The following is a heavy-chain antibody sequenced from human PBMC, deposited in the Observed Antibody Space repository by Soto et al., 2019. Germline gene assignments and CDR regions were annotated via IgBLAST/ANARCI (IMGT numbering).Heavy chain of an antibody. CDR2: ISYDGSNK. CDR3: ARSGEVIAASGKDY. Sequence: SLRLSCAASGFTFSGYAMHWVRQAPGKGLEWVAVISYDGSNKYYADSVKGRFTISRDNSKNTLYLQMNSLRAEDTAVFYCARSGEVIAASGKDYWGQGTLVTVSS. J-gene: IGHJ4*02. CDR1: GFTFSGYA. V-gene: IGHV3-30-3*01. D-gene: IGHD6-13*01.